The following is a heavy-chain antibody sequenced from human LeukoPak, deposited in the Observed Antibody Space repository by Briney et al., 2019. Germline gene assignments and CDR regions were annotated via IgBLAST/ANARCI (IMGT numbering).Heavy chain of an antibody. D-gene: IGHD5-18*01. V-gene: IGHV3-43*01. Sequence: GGSLRLSCATSGFAFEDYTMHWVRQAPGKGLECVSLISWDGGNTNYADSVKGRFTISRDNSKNSLYLQMNSLRTEDTALYYCAKDIGDNDLGYGGYFDLWGRGTLVTVSS. CDR2: ISWDGGNT. CDR3: AKDIGDNDLGYGGYFDL. CDR1: GFAFEDYT. J-gene: IGHJ2*01.